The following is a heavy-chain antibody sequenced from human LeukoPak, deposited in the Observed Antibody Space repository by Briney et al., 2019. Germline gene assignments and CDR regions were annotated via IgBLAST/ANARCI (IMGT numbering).Heavy chain of an antibody. D-gene: IGHD6-13*01. CDR2: IYYSGST. CDR1: GGSISNYY. Sequence: SETLSLTCTVSGGSISNYYWSWIRQPPGKGLEWIGYIYYSGSTKYNPSLKSRVTISVDTSKNQFSLRLSSVTAADTAVYYCARVTGYMTEDYFDYWGQGTLITVSS. J-gene: IGHJ4*02. V-gene: IGHV4-59*01. CDR3: ARVTGYMTEDYFDY.